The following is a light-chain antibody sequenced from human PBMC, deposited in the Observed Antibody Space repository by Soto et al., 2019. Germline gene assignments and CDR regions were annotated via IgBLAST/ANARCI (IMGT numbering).Light chain of an antibody. V-gene: IGKV1-5*03. CDR3: QQYNSYPLT. CDR1: QGISSR. Sequence: DIQMTQSPSTLSASVGAGVTITCRAIQGISSRLACYQQKPGKAPNLLIYKASSLESGVPSRFSGSGSGTEFTLTISSLQPDDFATYYCQQYNSYPLTFGGGTKVEIK. J-gene: IGKJ4*01. CDR2: KAS.